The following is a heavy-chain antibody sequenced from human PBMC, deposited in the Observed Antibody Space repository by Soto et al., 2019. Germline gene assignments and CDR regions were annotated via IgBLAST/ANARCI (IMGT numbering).Heavy chain of an antibody. CDR1: GFTFSNAW. D-gene: IGHD3-10*01. CDR2: IKSKTDGGTT. CDR3: TTAMGVWALIDY. Sequence: PGGSLRLSCAASGFTFSNAWMSWVRQAPGKGLEWVGRIKSKTDGGTTDYAAPVKGRFTISRDDSKNTLYLQMNSLKTEDTAVYYCTTAMGVWALIDYWGQGTLVTVSS. V-gene: IGHV3-15*01. J-gene: IGHJ4*02.